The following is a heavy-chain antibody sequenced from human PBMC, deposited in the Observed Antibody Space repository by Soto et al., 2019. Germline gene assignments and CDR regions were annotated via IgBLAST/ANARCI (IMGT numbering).Heavy chain of an antibody. D-gene: IGHD3-9*01. J-gene: IGHJ6*02. CDR1: GGSISSYY. Sequence: SETLSLTCTVSGGSISSYYWSWIRQPPGKGLEWIGYIYYSGSTNYNPSLKSRVTISVDTSKNQFSLKLSSVTAADTAVYYCARDGIYDILTGYYYYYGMDVWGQGTTVTVSS. CDR3: ARDGIYDILTGYYYYYGMDV. CDR2: IYYSGST. V-gene: IGHV4-59*01.